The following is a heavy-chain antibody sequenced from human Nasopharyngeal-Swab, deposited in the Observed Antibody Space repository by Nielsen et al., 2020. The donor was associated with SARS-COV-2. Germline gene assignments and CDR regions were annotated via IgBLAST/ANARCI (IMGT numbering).Heavy chain of an antibody. V-gene: IGHV4-34*01. D-gene: IGHD6-13*01. CDR3: ARVKGIAAANYYYGMDV. CDR2: INHSGST. CDR1: GGSFSGYY. Sequence: GPLRLSCAVYGGSFSGYYWSWIRQPPGKGLEWIGEINHSGSTNYNPSLKSRVTISVDTSKNQFSLKLSSVTAADTAVYYCARVKGIAAANYYYGMDVWGQGTTVTVSS. J-gene: IGHJ6*02.